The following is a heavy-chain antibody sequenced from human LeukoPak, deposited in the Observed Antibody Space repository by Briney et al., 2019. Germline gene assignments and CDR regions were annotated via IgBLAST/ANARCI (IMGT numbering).Heavy chain of an antibody. D-gene: IGHD6-13*01. V-gene: IGHV1-69*13. CDR1: GGTFSNHA. J-gene: IGHJ6*02. CDR2: IIPIDDST. Sequence: SVKVSCKASGGTFSNHAFSWVRQAPGQGLEWMGGIIPIDDSTNYVQKFQDRVMITADEATNIIYVELGSLKSEDTAEYYCARHSGHSSWYYGLDVWGQGTTVIVSS. CDR3: ARHSGHSSWYYGLDV.